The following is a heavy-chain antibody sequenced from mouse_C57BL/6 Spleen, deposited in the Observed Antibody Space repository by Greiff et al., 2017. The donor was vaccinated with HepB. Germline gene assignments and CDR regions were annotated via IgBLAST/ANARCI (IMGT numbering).Heavy chain of an antibody. CDR2: IDPSDSYT. V-gene: IGHV1-69*01. CDR3: ARRGKGAWFAY. J-gene: IGHJ3*01. Sequence: QVQLQQPGAELVMPGASVKLSCKASGYTFTSYWMHWVKQRPGQGLEWIGEIDPSDSYTNYNRKFKGKSTLTVDKSSSTAYMQLSSLTSEDSAVYYCARRGKGAWFAYWGQGTLVTVSA. CDR1: GYTFTSYW.